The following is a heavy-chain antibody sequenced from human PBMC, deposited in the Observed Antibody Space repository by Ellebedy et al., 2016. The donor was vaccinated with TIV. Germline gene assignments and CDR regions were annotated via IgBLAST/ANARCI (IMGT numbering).Heavy chain of an antibody. D-gene: IGHD3-22*01. CDR3: ARQDYDSSGYSAHNWFDP. CDR2: IYNSGTT. CDR1: GVSMSSYS. J-gene: IGHJ5*02. V-gene: IGHV4-59*08. Sequence: MPSETLSLTCTVSGVSMSSYSWSWIRQPPGKRLEWIGYIYNSGTTNYNPPLQSRVTMSLDTSKNQFSLKLSSVTAADTAVYYCARQDYDSSGYSAHNWFDPWGQGTLVTVSS.